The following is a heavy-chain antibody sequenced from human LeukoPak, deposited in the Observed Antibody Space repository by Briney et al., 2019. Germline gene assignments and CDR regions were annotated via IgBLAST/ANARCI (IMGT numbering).Heavy chain of an antibody. CDR1: GGSISSGGYY. Sequence: SQTLSLTCTVSGGSISSGGYYWSWIRQPPGKGLEWIGYIYHSGSTYHNPSLKSRVTISVDRSKNQFSLKLSSVTAADTAVYYCARVTGYDFWSGYFWFDPWGQGTLVTVFS. CDR2: IYHSGST. V-gene: IGHV4-30-2*01. J-gene: IGHJ5*02. D-gene: IGHD3-3*01. CDR3: ARVTGYDFWSGYFWFDP.